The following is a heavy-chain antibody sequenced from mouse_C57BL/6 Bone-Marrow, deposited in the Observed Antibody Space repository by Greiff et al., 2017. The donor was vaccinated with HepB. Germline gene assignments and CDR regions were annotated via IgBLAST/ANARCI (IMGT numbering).Heavy chain of an antibody. Sequence: EVNVVESGGDLVKPGGSLKLSCAASGFTFSSYGMPWVRQTPDKRLEWVATISSGGSYTYYPDSVKGRFTISRDNAKNTLYLQMSSLKSEDTAMYYCARQEAYWGQGTLVTVSA. V-gene: IGHV5-6*01. J-gene: IGHJ3*01. CDR1: GFTFSSYG. CDR2: ISSGGSYT. CDR3: ARQEAY.